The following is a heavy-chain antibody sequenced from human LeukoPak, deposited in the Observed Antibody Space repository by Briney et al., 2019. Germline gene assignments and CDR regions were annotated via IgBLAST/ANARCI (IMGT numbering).Heavy chain of an antibody. CDR2: ISAYNGNT. Sequence: GASVKASCKASGYTFTSYGISWVRQAPGQGLEWMGWISAYNGNTNYAQKLQGRVTMTTDTSTSTAYMELRSLRSDDTAVYYCARGAYYYDSSGPLDYWGQGTLVTVSS. D-gene: IGHD3-22*01. CDR1: GYTFTSYG. V-gene: IGHV1-18*01. J-gene: IGHJ4*02. CDR3: ARGAYYYDSSGPLDY.